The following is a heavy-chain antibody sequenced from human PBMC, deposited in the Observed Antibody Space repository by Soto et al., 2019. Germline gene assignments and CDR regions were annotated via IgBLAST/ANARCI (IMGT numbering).Heavy chain of an antibody. V-gene: IGHV3-30-3*01. J-gene: IGHJ6*02. Sequence: PGGSLRLSCAASGFTFSSYAMHWVRQAPGKGLEWVAVISYDGSNKYYADSVKGRFTISRDNSKNTLYLQMNSLRAEDTAVYYCARDTNRRGDGYNYVDGMDVWGQGTTVTVSS. CDR3: ARDTNRRGDGYNYVDGMDV. CDR1: GFTFSSYA. CDR2: ISYDGSNK. D-gene: IGHD5-12*01.